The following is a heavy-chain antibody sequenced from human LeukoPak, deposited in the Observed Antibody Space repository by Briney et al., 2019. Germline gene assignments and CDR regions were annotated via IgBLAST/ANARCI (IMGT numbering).Heavy chain of an antibody. D-gene: IGHD3-22*01. V-gene: IGHV3-9*01. CDR3: AKDIQYYDSSGSDY. CDR2: ISWNSGSI. J-gene: IGHJ4*02. Sequence: RPGGSLRLSCAASGFTFDDYAMPWVRQAPGKGLEWVSGISWNSGSIGYADSVKGRFTISRDNAKNSLYLQMNSLRAEDTALYYCAKDIQYYDSSGSDYWGQGTLVTVSS. CDR1: GFTFDDYA.